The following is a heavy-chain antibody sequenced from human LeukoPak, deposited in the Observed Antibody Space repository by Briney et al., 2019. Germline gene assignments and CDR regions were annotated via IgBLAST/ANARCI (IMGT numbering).Heavy chain of an antibody. J-gene: IGHJ4*02. D-gene: IGHD1-26*01. CDR1: GFTLSGYS. CDR2: ISGSGGST. CDR3: AKDDSGSYSYYFDY. Sequence: PGGSLRLSCRASGFTLSGYSRSWVRQAPGKGLEWVSAISGSGGSTYYADSVKGRFTISRDNSKNTLYLQMNSLRAKDTAVYYCAKDDSGSYSYYFDYWGQGTLVTVSS. V-gene: IGHV3-23*01.